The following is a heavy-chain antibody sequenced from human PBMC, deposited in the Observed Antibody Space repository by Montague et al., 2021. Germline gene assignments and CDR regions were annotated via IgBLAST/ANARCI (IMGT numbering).Heavy chain of an antibody. Sequence: SLRLSCAASGFSFTRYWMHWVRQAPGKGLLWVANITHDGSNKNYTDSVKGRFTTSRDNAKTTLYLQMNSLRSEDTAVYYCARNLASAAPGAFDIWGQGTMVTVSS. CDR3: ARNLASAAPGAFDI. V-gene: IGHV3-74*01. J-gene: IGHJ3*02. D-gene: IGHD6-13*01. CDR1: GFSFTRYW. CDR2: ITHDGSNK.